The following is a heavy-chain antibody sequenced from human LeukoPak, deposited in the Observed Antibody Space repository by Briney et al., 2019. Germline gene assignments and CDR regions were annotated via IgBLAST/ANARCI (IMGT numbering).Heavy chain of an antibody. V-gene: IGHV3-74*01. CDR3: ACLAVAGTLSDY. CDR2: INSDGSST. D-gene: IGHD6-19*01. CDR1: GFTFSSYW. J-gene: IGHJ4*02. Sequence: PGGSLRLSCAASGFTFSSYWMHWVRHAPGKGLVWVSRINSDGSSTSYADSVKGRFTISRDNAKNTLYLQMNSLRAEDTAVYYCACLAVAGTLSDYWGQGTLVTVSS.